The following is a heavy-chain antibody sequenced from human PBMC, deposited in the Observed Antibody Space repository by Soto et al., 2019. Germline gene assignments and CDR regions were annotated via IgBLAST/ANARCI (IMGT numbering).Heavy chain of an antibody. CDR1: GFVFGDYW. V-gene: IGHV3-7*05. D-gene: IGHD1-7*01. CDR2: IDLDGSGK. J-gene: IGHJ5*02. CDR3: ASITGTPAAIHSNWVDP. Sequence: GGSLRLSCAASGFVFGDYWLSWVRQAPGKGLECVATIDLDGSGKYYVDSVKGRFSISSDNAKSSLYLQMNSLRVEDTAVYYCASITGTPAAIHSNWVDPWGQGTLVTVSS.